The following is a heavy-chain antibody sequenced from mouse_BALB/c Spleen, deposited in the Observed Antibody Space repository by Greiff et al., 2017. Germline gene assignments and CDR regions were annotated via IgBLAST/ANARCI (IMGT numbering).Heavy chain of an antibody. CDR2: ISSGGSYT. V-gene: IGHV5-9-4*01. CDR3: ARDGNYLDY. Sequence: EVMLVESGGGLVKPGGSLKLSCAASGFTFSSYAMSWVRQSPEKRLEWVAEISSGGSYTYYPDTVTGRFTISRDNAKNTLYLEMSSLRSEDTAMYYCARDGNYLDYWGQGTTLTVSS. J-gene: IGHJ2*01. D-gene: IGHD1-1*02. CDR1: GFTFSSYA.